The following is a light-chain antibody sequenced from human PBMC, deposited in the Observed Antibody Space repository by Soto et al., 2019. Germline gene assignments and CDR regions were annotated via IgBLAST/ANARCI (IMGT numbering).Light chain of an antibody. CDR3: QQYNNWPQYT. CDR1: QSVSSN. V-gene: IGKV3D-15*01. J-gene: IGKJ2*01. CDR2: DAS. Sequence: EIVLTQSPGTLSLSPGERATLSCRASQSVSSNFLAWYQQKPGQAPRLLIYDASNRATGIPDRFSGSGSGKEFTLTISSLQSEEFAVYFCQQYNNWPQYTFGQGTKADI.